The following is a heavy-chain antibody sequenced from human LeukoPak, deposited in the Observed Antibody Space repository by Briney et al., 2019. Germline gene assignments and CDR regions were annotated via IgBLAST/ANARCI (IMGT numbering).Heavy chain of an antibody. J-gene: IGHJ6*02. CDR2: ISGSGGST. Sequence: GGSLRLSCAASGFTFSSYAMSWVRQAPGKGLEWVSAISGSGGSTYYADSVKGRFTISRDNSKNTLYLQMNSLRAEDTAVYYCATYGSGNYYYYGMDVWGQGTTVTVSS. V-gene: IGHV3-23*01. CDR3: ATYGSGNYYYYGMDV. D-gene: IGHD3-10*01. CDR1: GFTFSSYA.